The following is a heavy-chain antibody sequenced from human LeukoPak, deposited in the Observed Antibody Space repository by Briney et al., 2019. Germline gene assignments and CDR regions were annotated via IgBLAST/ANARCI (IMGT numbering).Heavy chain of an antibody. CDR1: GGSIGWDY. Sequence: SETLSLTCTVSGGSIGWDYWSWIRQSAGKGLEWIGRIYKSGTTNYNPSFRSRVTMSVDTSKNHFSLTLTSVTAADTAVYYCAREESDQDTKGYSYFCDSWGHGSLV. V-gene: IGHV4-4*07. D-gene: IGHD3-16*01. CDR3: AREESDQDTKGYSYFCDS. J-gene: IGHJ5*01. CDR2: IYKSGTT.